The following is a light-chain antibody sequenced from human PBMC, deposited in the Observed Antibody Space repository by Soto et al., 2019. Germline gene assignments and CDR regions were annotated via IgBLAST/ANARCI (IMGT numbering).Light chain of an antibody. J-gene: IGLJ1*01. CDR2: DVS. CDR1: SSDVGGYNY. V-gene: IGLV2-14*01. Sequence: LTQPASVSGSPGQSIPIPCTGTSSDVGGYNYVSWYQQHPGKAPKLMIYDVSNRPSGVSNRFSGSKSGNTASLTISGLQAEDEADYDCSSYSSSSTYVFGTGTKVTVL. CDR3: SSYSSSSTYV.